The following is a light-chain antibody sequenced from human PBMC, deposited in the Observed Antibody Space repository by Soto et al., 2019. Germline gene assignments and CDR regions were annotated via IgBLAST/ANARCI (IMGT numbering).Light chain of an antibody. CDR3: QQVHNLPLT. V-gene: IGKV1-33*01. CDR2: DAS. CDR1: QVISNY. Sequence: DIQMTQSPSSLSASVGDRVTITCQATQVISNYLNWYQQTSGKAPKLLISDASILETGVPSRFSGSGSGTDFTFTISSLQPEDVATYYCQQVHNLPLTFGGGTKVEIK. J-gene: IGKJ4*01.